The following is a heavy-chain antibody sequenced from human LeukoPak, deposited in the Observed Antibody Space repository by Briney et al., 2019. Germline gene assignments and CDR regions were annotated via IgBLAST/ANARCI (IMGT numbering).Heavy chain of an antibody. CDR1: GYTFTSYG. D-gene: IGHD6-19*01. V-gene: IGHV1-18*01. CDR3: ARADGVAVAGTWGY. CDR2: ISAYNANT. J-gene: IGHJ4*02. Sequence: GASVKVSCKTSGYTFTSYGISWVRQAPGQGLEWMGWISAYNANTNYAQKFQGRVTMTTDTSTSTAYMELRSLRSDDTAVYYCARADGVAVAGTWGYWGQGTLVTVSS.